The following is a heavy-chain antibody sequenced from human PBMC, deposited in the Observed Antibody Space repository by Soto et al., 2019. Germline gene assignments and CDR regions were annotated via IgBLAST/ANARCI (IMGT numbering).Heavy chain of an antibody. Sequence: QVQLVQSGAEVKKPGSSVKVSCKASGGTFSSYAISWVRQAPGQGLEWMGGIIPIFGTANYAQKFQGRVTITADESTSTAYMELSSLRSEDTAVYYCARVLRELLWVGELRWFDPWGQGTLVTVSS. V-gene: IGHV1-69*12. D-gene: IGHD3-10*01. CDR1: GGTFSSYA. J-gene: IGHJ5*02. CDR3: ARVLRELLWVGELRWFDP. CDR2: IIPIFGTA.